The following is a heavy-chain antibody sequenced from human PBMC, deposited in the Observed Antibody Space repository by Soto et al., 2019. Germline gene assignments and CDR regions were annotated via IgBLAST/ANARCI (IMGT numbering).Heavy chain of an antibody. V-gene: IGHV3-23*01. CDR3: AKDQHIVVVPAAITNWFDP. CDR1: GFTFSSYA. Sequence: PGGSLRLSCAASGFTFSSYAMSWVRQAPGKGLEWVSAISGSGGSTYYADSVKGRFTISRDNSKNTLYLQMNSLRAEDTAVYYCAKDQHIVVVPAAITNWFDPWAQETLATVSS. J-gene: IGHJ5*02. D-gene: IGHD2-2*01. CDR2: ISGSGGST.